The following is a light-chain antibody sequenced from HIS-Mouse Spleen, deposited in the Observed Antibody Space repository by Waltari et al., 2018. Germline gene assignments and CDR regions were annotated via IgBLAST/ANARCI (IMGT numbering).Light chain of an antibody. J-gene: IGLJ2*01. CDR2: EES. CDR1: ALPKKY. Sequence: SYELTQPPSVSVSPGQTARITCSGDALPKKYAYWYQQKSGQAPVLVNYEESKRPPGIPERFSGSSSGTMATLTISGAQVEDEADYYCYSTDRSGNHRVFGGGTKLTVL. CDR3: YSTDRSGNHRV. V-gene: IGLV3-10*01.